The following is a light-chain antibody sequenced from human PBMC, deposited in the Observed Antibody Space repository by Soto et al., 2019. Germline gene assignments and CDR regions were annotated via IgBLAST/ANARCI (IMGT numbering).Light chain of an antibody. CDR1: NSNIGSNS. Sequence: QSALTQPPSVSGTPGQRVTISCSGSNSNIGSNSVNWYQHVPGTAPKLLIHTNNPRPSGIADRFSGSNSGTSASLAISGLRSEDEAEYYCVAWDDSLRAVVFGGGTKLTVL. CDR3: VAWDDSLRAVV. V-gene: IGLV1-47*01. J-gene: IGLJ2*01. CDR2: TNN.